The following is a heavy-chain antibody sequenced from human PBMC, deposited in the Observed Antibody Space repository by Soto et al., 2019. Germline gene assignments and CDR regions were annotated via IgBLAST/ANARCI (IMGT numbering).Heavy chain of an antibody. V-gene: IGHV1-69*12. J-gene: IGHJ6*02. CDR1: GGTFNSYA. Sequence: QVQLVQSGAEVKKPESSVRVSCKASGGTFNSYAITWVRQATGQGLEWMGGTIPMFGTTNYAEKFQGRVTITADESTNTAYMELSSLRSEDTAVYYCTRCWIRYHSIGYYLGIDGMDVWGQGTTVIVSS. CDR2: TIPMFGTT. D-gene: IGHD3-22*01. CDR3: TRCWIRYHSIGYYLGIDGMDV.